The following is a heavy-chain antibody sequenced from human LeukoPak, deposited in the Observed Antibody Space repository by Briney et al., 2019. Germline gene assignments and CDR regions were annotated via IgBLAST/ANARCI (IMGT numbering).Heavy chain of an antibody. D-gene: IGHD6-13*01. Sequence: GGSLRLSCAASGFTVSSNYMSWVRQAPGKGLEWVSVIYSGGSIYYADSVKGRFTISRDNSKNTLYLQMNSLRAEDTAVYYCARYLASAGTNWFDPWGQGTLVTVSS. V-gene: IGHV3-53*01. CDR2: IYSGGSI. J-gene: IGHJ5*02. CDR1: GFTVSSNY. CDR3: ARYLASAGTNWFDP.